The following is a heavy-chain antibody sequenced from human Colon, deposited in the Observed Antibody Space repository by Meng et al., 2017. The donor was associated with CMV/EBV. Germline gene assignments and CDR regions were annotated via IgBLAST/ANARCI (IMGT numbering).Heavy chain of an antibody. V-gene: IGHV1-8*01. CDR2: MNPNSGNT. D-gene: IGHD3-3*01. CDR3: ARDKPHPYDFWSGYSNYYYYYGMDV. Sequence: ASMTVSCKASGYTFTSYDINWVRQATGQGLEWMGWMNPNSGNTGYAQKFQGRVTMTRNTSISTAYMELSSLRSEDTAVYYCARDKPHPYDFWSGYSNYYYYYGMDVWGQGTTVTVSS. J-gene: IGHJ6*02. CDR1: GYTFTSYD.